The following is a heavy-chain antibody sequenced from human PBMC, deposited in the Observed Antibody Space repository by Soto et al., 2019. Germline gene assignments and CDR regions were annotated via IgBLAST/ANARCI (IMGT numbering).Heavy chain of an antibody. CDR3: AKGVGWLAFLDAFDI. CDR2: ISWNSGSI. V-gene: IGHV3-9*01. D-gene: IGHD6-19*01. CDR1: GFTFDDYA. Sequence: PGGSLRLSCAASGFTFDDYAMHWVRQAPGKGLEWVSGISWNSGSIGYADSVKGRFTISRDNAKNSLYLQMNSLRAEDTALYYCAKGVGWLAFLDAFDIWGQGTMVTVSS. J-gene: IGHJ3*02.